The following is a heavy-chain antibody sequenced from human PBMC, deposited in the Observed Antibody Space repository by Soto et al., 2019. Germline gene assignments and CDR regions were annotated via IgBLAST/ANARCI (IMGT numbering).Heavy chain of an antibody. CDR3: ARVYGSAFDP. CDR2: ISVYNGNT. Sequence: QVQLVQSGADVKKPGASLKVSCKAAGYTFFNSDISWVRQAPGQGLEWMGWISVYNGNTNYAQKFQDRVTLTTDTSTSTAYMELKSLTYDDTAVYYCARVYGSAFDPWGQGTLVTVSS. V-gene: IGHV1-18*01. CDR1: GYTFFNSD. D-gene: IGHD3-10*01. J-gene: IGHJ5*02.